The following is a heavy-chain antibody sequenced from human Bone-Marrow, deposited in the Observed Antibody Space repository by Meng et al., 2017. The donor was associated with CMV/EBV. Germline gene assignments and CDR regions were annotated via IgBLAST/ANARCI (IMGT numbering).Heavy chain of an antibody. D-gene: IGHD3-22*01. CDR3: ARDYRYDSSGYYHDY. CDR2: MSGGVTST. V-gene: IGHV3-23*01. J-gene: IGHJ4*02. CDR1: GFTFSSYA. Sequence: GESLKFSCAASGFTFSSYAMSWVRQAPGKGLEWVSAMSGGVTSTYYADSVKGRFTISRDNSKNTLYLQMNRLRAEDTAVYYCARDYRYDSSGYYHDYWGQGTLVTVSS.